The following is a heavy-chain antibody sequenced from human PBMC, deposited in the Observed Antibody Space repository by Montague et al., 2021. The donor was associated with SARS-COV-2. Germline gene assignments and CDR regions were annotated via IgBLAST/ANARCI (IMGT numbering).Heavy chain of an antibody. V-gene: IGHV4-34*01. D-gene: IGHD2-8*02. J-gene: IGHJ4*02. CDR1: GGSLSGYY. CDR3: ARVGSPWWCFDH. Sequence: SETLSLTCAVYGGSLSGYYWSWIRQPPGKGLEWIGEINYSGTTYYNPSLTSRLTISMDTSESQLSLKMTSLTAADTAVYYCARVGSPWWCFDHWGQGTLVTVSS. CDR2: INYSGTT.